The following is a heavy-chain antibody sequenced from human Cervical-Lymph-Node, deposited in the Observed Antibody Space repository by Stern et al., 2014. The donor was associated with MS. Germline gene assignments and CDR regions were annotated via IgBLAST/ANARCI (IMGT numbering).Heavy chain of an antibody. CDR1: GGSISSGNYY. V-gene: IGHV4-61*02. CDR2: IYSSGST. CDR3: ARGNYDVLTDNGGHGFDI. D-gene: IGHD3-9*01. J-gene: IGHJ3*02. Sequence: VQLEESGPGLVKPSQTLSLTCTVSGGSISSGNYYWSWIRQPAGEGLEWIGRIYSSGSTQYNPPLKSRVTISAATSPHQVSLGLSSVTAADTAVYYCARGNYDVLTDNGGHGFDIWGQGTMVTVSS.